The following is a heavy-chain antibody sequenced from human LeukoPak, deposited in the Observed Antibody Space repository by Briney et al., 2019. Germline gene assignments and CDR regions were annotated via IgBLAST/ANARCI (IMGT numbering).Heavy chain of an antibody. CDR3: ARHKDYYYSYMDV. J-gene: IGHJ6*03. V-gene: IGHV4-39*01. Sequence: SETLSLTCTVSGGSISSSSYYWGWIRQPPGKGLEWIGSIYYSGSTYYNPSLKSRVTISVDTFKNQFSLKLSSVTAADTAVYCCARHKDYYYSYMDVWGKGTTVTISS. CDR2: IYYSGST. CDR1: GGSISSSSYY.